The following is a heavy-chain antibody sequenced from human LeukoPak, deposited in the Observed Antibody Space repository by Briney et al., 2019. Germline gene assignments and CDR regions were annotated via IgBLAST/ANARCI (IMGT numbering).Heavy chain of an antibody. Sequence: GASVKVSCKASGYTFTGYYIHWVRQAPGQGLERMGWVNPNSGDTSYAQKFQGRVTMTRDTSISTAYMDLSSLGSDDTAVYYCARGADAEYFQHWGQGTLVTVSS. J-gene: IGHJ1*01. CDR3: ARGADAEYFQH. CDR2: VNPNSGDT. CDR1: GYTFTGYY. V-gene: IGHV1-2*02.